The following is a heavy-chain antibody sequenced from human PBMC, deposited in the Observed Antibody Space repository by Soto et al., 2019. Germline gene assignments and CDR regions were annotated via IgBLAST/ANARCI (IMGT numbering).Heavy chain of an antibody. D-gene: IGHD6-13*01. CDR2: ISYDGSNK. CDR3: VREPSGFSGTWYDY. J-gene: IGHJ4*02. Sequence: VGSLIRSCSASGFTFSSYGMHWVRQAPGKGLEWVAVISYDGSNKYYADSVKGRFTISRDNSKNTLYLQTNSLRVDDTAMYYCVREPSGFSGTWYDYWGQGTLVTVSS. CDR1: GFTFSSYG. V-gene: IGHV3-30*03.